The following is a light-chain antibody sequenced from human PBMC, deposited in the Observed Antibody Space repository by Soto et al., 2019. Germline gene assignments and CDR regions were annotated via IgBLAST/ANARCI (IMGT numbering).Light chain of an antibody. V-gene: IGKV1-6*01. CDR2: AAS. J-gene: IGKJ1*01. CDR3: LQDYNYPRT. CDR1: QGIRND. Sequence: AIQMTQSPSSLSASVGDRVTITCRAIQGIRNDLGWYQQKPGKAPKLLIYAASSLQSGVPSRFSGSGSGTDFTLTINSLQPEDFATYYCLQDYNYPRTFGQGTKVEIK.